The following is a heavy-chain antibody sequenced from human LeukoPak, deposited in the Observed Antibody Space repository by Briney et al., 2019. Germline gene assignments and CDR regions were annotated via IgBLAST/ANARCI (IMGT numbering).Heavy chain of an antibody. CDR3: ARDWSQWELPFDY. J-gene: IGHJ4*02. CDR2: ISSSSSYI. D-gene: IGHD1-26*01. CDR1: GFTFSSYS. Sequence: GGSLRLSCAASGFTFSSYSMNWVRQAPGKGLEWVSSISSSSSYIYCADSVKGRFTISRDNAKNSLYLQMDSLRAEDTAVYYCARDWSQWELPFDYWGQGTLVTVSS. V-gene: IGHV3-21*01.